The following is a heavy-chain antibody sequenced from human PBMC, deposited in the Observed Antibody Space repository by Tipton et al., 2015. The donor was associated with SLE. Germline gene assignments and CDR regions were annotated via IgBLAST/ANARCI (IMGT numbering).Heavy chain of an antibody. J-gene: IGHJ6*02. CDR1: GASISSFY. Sequence: TLSLTCTVSGASISSFYWTWIRKPAGKGLEWIGRVYATGTTNYNPSLKSRVTMSLDTSKNQFSLKLISVAAADTAVYYCARGSPGRSEGHYKDYHYGIDVWGQGTTVTVSS. V-gene: IGHV4-4*07. CDR2: VYATGTT. D-gene: IGHD3-9*01. CDR3: ARGSPGRSEGHYKDYHYGIDV.